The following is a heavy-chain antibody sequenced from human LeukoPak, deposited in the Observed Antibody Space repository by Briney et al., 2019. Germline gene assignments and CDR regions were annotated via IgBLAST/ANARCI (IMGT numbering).Heavy chain of an antibody. J-gene: IGHJ6*02. V-gene: IGHV3-23*01. D-gene: IGHD6-19*01. CDR2: ISGSGDST. Sequence: AGSLRLSCAASGFTFSTYAVNWVRQAPGKGLEWVSPISGSGDSTYYADSVKGRFTISRDNAKNSLYLQMNSLRDEDTAVYYCASEEGSGYYYYGMDVWGQGTTVTVSS. CDR3: ASEEGSGYYYYGMDV. CDR1: GFTFSTYA.